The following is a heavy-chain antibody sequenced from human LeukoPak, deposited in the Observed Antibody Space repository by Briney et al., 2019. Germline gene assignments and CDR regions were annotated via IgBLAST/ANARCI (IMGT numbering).Heavy chain of an antibody. D-gene: IGHD5-12*01. CDR3: ARVLTYNGYAGFPHYNGMDV. J-gene: IGHJ6*02. CDR2: ISSSGKTR. Sequence: QPGGSLRLSCVASGLIFSSYEMNWVRQAPGKGLEWVSYISSSGKTRKYADSVKGRFTISRDNAKNSLFLQMNSLRGDDTALYFCARVLTYNGYAGFPHYNGMDVWGQGTTVIVSS. CDR1: GLIFSSYE. V-gene: IGHV3-48*03.